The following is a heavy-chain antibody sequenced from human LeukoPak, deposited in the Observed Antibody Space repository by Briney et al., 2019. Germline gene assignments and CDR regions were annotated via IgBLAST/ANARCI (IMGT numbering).Heavy chain of an antibody. Sequence: ASVKLSCKASGYTFTGYYMHWVRQAPGQGLEWMGWINPNSGGTNYAQKFQGRVTMTRDTSISTAYMELSRLRSDDTAVYYCARVSGATDAFDIWGQGTMVTVSS. CDR3: ARVSGATDAFDI. CDR2: INPNSGGT. V-gene: IGHV1-2*02. D-gene: IGHD1-26*01. CDR1: GYTFTGYY. J-gene: IGHJ3*02.